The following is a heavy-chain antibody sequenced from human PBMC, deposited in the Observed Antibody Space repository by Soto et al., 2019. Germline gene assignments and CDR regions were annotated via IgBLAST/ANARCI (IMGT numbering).Heavy chain of an antibody. CDR3: AREGYCSGGSCYFLSGGGYYYYGMDV. Sequence: ASVKVSCKASGYTFTSYGISWVRQAPGQGLEWMGWISAYNGNTNYAQKLQGRVTMTTDTSTSTAYMELRSLRSDDTAVYYCAREGYCSGGSCYFLSGGGYYYYGMDVWGQGTTVTVSS. CDR2: ISAYNGNT. CDR1: GYTFTSYG. J-gene: IGHJ6*02. D-gene: IGHD2-15*01. V-gene: IGHV1-18*01.